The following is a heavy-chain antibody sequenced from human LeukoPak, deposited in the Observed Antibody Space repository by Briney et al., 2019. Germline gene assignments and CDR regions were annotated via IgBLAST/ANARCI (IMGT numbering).Heavy chain of an antibody. CDR2: IKQDGSQK. CDR3: ARGEYYYDGGY. J-gene: IGHJ4*02. D-gene: IGHD3-22*01. Sequence: GSLRLSCAASGLTFRSYWMSWVRQAPGKGLEWVANIKQDGSQKYYVDSVRGRFTISRDNAKNSLYLQMNSLRVEDTAVYYCARGEYYYDGGYWGQGTLVTVSS. CDR1: GLTFRSYW. V-gene: IGHV3-7*03.